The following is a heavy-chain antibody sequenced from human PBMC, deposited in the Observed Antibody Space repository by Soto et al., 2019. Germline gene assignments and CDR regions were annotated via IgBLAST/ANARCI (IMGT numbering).Heavy chain of an antibody. J-gene: IGHJ4*02. CDR1: GGSFSDYY. Sequence: SETLSLTCAVYGGSFSDYYWSWIRQSPGKGLEWIGEINHSGSTNYNPSLKSRITLSVDTSKNQFSLKLSSVTAADTAVYYCARGPPRSSAFNVFFDFWGLGTLVTVS. V-gene: IGHV4-34*01. CDR3: ARGPPRSSAFNVFFDF. CDR2: INHSGST. D-gene: IGHD3-22*01.